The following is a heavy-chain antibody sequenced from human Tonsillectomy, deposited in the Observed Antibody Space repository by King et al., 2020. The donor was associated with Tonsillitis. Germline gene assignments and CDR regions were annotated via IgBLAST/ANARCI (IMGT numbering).Heavy chain of an antibody. CDR2: ISGSGGST. D-gene: IGHD3-16*01. CDR1: GFTFSSYA. J-gene: IGHJ3*02. Sequence: DVQLVESGGGLVQPGGSLRLSCAASGFTFSSYAMSWVRQAPGKGLEWVSAISGSGGSTYYADSVKGRFTISRDNSKNTLYLQMNSLRAEDTAVYYCAKGTGGKPGGRPNDAFEIWGQGTMVTVSS. CDR3: AKGTGGKPGGRPNDAFEI. V-gene: IGHV3-23*04.